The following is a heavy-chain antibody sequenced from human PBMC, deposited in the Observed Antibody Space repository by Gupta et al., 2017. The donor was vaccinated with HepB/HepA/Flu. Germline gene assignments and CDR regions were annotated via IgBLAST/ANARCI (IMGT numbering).Heavy chain of an antibody. J-gene: IGHJ4*02. CDR3: ARRGGEVYGASDS. CDR2: MTGAGSHT. V-gene: IGHV3-23*01. Sequence: EVQLLESGGGLVRPGESLRPSCATSGFTFAGYVMHWVRQAPGKGLEWVSTMTGAGSHTFYADSVKGRFTISRDNSKSTLFLQMTSLRAEDTAVYYCARRGGEVYGASDSWGQGTLVSVSS. D-gene: IGHD3-10*01. CDR1: GFTFAGYV.